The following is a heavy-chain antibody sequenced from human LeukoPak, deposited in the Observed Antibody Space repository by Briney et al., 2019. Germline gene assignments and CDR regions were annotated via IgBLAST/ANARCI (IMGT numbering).Heavy chain of an antibody. CDR1: GFSFSNYA. CDR2: ISGSGGST. V-gene: IGHV3-23*01. J-gene: IGHJ4*02. CDR3: AKDAVAGAFDY. D-gene: IGHD6-19*01. Sequence: GGSLRLSCAASGFSFSNYAMSWVRQAPGKGLEWVSGISGSGGSTYYADSVKGRFTISRDNSKNTLYLQMNSLRTEDTAVYYCAKDAVAGAFDYWGQGTLVTASS.